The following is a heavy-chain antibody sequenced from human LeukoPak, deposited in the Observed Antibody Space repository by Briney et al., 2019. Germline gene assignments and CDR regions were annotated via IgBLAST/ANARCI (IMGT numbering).Heavy chain of an antibody. Sequence: PGGSLRLSCAASGFTFSRYWMSWVRQAPGKGLEWVSSISSGSSYIYYADSVKGRFTISRDNAKNSLFLQMNSLRAEDTAVYYCTSDASTSWRSDYWGQGTLVTVSS. D-gene: IGHD5/OR15-5a*01. CDR3: TSDASTSWRSDY. CDR2: ISSGSSYI. CDR1: GFTFSRYW. J-gene: IGHJ4*02. V-gene: IGHV3-21*01.